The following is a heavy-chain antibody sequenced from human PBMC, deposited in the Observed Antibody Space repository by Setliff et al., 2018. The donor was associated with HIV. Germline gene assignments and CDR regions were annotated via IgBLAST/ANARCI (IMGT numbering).Heavy chain of an antibody. CDR2: VIPMFEIT. J-gene: IGHJ4*02. V-gene: IGHV1-69*13. D-gene: IGHD6-13*01. CDR1: GGNFNSLG. CDR3: ARADSSNWYHVDY. Sequence: GASVKVSCKASGGNFNSLGIGWVRQAPGQGLEWMGNVIPMFEITNNAQKFQDRVTITADESTSTAYMELNSLRSEDTAVYYCARADSSNWYHVDYWGQGTLVTVSS.